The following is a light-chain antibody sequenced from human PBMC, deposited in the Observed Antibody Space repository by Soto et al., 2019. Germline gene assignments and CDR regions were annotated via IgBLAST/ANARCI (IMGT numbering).Light chain of an antibody. J-gene: IGKJ4*01. V-gene: IGKV1-9*01. CDR1: QALSNY. Sequence: DIQLTQSPSVPSASVGGTVTITCRASQALSNYLAWYQQKPGKAPDLLIYSASTLQSGVPSRFSGSGSETEFSLTIRALQPEDFATYYCQQLSRYPLTFGGGTKVDIK. CDR2: SAS. CDR3: QQLSRYPLT.